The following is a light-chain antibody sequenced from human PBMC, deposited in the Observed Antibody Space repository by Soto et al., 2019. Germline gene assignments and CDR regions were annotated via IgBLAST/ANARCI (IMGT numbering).Light chain of an antibody. CDR3: LQDINYPWT. V-gene: IGKV3-15*01. CDR2: GAS. Sequence: EIVMTQSPATLSASPGERATLSCRASQSVSSNLAWYQQKPGQAPRLLIYGASTRATGIPARFSGSGSGTDFTLAISSLQPEDSATYYCLQDINYPWTFGQGTKVDIK. J-gene: IGKJ1*01. CDR1: QSVSSN.